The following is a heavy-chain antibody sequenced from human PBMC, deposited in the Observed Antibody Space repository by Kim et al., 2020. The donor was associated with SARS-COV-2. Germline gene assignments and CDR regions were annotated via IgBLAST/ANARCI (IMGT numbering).Heavy chain of an antibody. CDR3: ARGSEQWSVDN. CDR1: GFDFSRNY. J-gene: IGHJ4*02. CDR2: ILSGGKT. V-gene: IGHV3-53*01. D-gene: IGHD2-15*01. Sequence: GGSLRLSWVGSGFDFSRNYMTWVRQAPGKGLEWVAVILSGGKTYYSASVEGRFTITRDKSKNMVNLEMTRLRVEDTAIYYCARGSEQWSVDNWGQGVLVNVSA.